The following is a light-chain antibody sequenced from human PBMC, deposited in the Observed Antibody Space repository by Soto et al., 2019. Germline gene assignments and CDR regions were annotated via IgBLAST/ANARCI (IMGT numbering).Light chain of an antibody. CDR1: SGHRTYA. CDR2: LNSDGSH. V-gene: IGLV4-69*01. CDR3: QTWGTGIHWV. J-gene: IGLJ3*02. Sequence: QSVLTQSPSASASLGASVKLTCTLSSGHRTYAIAWHQQQPEKGPRYLMKLNSDGSHSKGDGIPDRLSGSSSGAERYLTISSLQSEDEADYYCQTWGTGIHWVFGGGTKVTVL.